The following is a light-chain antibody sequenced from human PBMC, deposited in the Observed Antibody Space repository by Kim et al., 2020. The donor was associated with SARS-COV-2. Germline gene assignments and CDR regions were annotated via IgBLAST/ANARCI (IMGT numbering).Light chain of an antibody. J-gene: IGLJ2*01. CDR2: GKN. V-gene: IGLV3-19*01. CDR1: SLRRYY. Sequence: ALGQTVRNTCQGDSLRRYYASWYQQKPGQAPVLVIYGKNNRPSGIPDRFSGSSSGNTASLTITGAQAEDEADYYCNSRDSSGNHVVFGGGTQLTVL. CDR3: NSRDSSGNHVV.